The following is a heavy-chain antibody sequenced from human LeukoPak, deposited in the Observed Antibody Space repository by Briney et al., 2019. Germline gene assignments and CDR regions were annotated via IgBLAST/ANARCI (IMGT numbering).Heavy chain of an antibody. Sequence: GGSLRLSCAASGFTFSTYAMSWVRQAPGKGLEWVSAICGSDGSRYYADSVKGRFTISRDNSKNTLYLQMNSLRGEDTAVYYCARGGSPSCYSSSGYWGQGTLVTVSS. D-gene: IGHD2-2*01. V-gene: IGHV3-23*01. J-gene: IGHJ4*02. CDR3: ARGGSPSCYSSSGY. CDR2: ICGSDGSR. CDR1: GFTFSTYA.